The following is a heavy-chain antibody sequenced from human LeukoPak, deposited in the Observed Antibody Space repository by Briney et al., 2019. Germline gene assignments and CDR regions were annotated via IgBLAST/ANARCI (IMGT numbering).Heavy chain of an antibody. D-gene: IGHD3-3*01. V-gene: IGHV3-33*01. CDR2: IWYDGSNK. Sequence: PGRSLRLSCAASGFTFSSYGMHWVRQAPGKGLEWVAVIWYDGSNKYYADSVKGRFTISRDNSKNTLYLQMNSLRAEDTAVYYCARSVRRVYYDFWSGPGYWGQGTLVTVSS. CDR3: ARSVRRVYYDFWSGPGY. CDR1: GFTFSSYG. J-gene: IGHJ4*02.